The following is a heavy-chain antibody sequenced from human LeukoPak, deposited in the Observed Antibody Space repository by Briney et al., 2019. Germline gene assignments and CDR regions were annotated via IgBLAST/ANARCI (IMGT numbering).Heavy chain of an antibody. CDR2: INPNSGGT. J-gene: IGHJ4*02. Sequence: ASVKVSCKASGYTFTGYYMHWVRQAPGQGLEWRGWINPNSGGTNYAQKFQGRVTMTRDTSISTAYMELSRLRSDDTAVYYCARDSGREVDGSGTHYKANYWGQGTLVTVSS. CDR1: GYTFTGYY. CDR3: ARDSGREVDGSGTHYKANY. D-gene: IGHD3-10*01. V-gene: IGHV1-2*02.